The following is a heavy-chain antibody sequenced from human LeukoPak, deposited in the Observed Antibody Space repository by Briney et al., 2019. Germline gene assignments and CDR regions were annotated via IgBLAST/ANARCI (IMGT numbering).Heavy chain of an antibody. CDR1: GFTFSSYA. Sequence: GSLRLSCAASGFTFSSYAMSWIRQPPGKGLEWIGEINHSGSTNYNPSLKSRVTILLHTSRNQFSLELSSVTAADTAVYYCATGGRGIPAVRRFKSGNWFDPWGQGTLVTVSS. CDR3: ATGGRGIPAVRRFKSGNWFDP. CDR2: INHSGST. D-gene: IGHD2-2*01. J-gene: IGHJ5*02. V-gene: IGHV4-34*01.